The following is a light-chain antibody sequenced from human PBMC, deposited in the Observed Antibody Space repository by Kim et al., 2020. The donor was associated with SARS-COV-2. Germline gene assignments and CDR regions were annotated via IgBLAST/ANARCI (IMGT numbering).Light chain of an antibody. Sequence: EIVMTQSPATLSVSPGERATLSCRASQSVSSYLAWYQQKPGQAPRLLIYGASTRATGIPATFSGSGSGTEFTLTISSLQSEDFAVYYCQQYNNWPPYTVGQGTKLGI. CDR1: QSVSSY. V-gene: IGKV3-15*01. CDR3: QQYNNWPPYT. CDR2: GAS. J-gene: IGKJ2*01.